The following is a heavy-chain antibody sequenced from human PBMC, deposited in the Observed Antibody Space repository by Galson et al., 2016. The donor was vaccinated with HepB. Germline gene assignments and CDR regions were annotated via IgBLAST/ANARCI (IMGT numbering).Heavy chain of an antibody. CDR1: GFIFRNYW. Sequence: SLRLSCAASGFIFRNYWMTWVRQAPGKGLEWVANINRDGSEKYYMHSVRGRFTISRDSAKNLVFLQMYSLRAEDTAVYHCARAMSGSYDFWGQGILVTVSS. D-gene: IGHD1-26*01. J-gene: IGHJ4*02. CDR2: INRDGSEK. V-gene: IGHV3-7*01. CDR3: ARAMSGSYDF.